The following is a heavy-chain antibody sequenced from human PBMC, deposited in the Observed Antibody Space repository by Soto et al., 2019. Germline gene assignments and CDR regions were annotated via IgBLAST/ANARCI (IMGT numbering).Heavy chain of an antibody. CDR1: GFTFSSYW. V-gene: IGHV3-74*01. Sequence: GGSLRLSCAASGFTFSSYWMHWVRQAPGKGLVWVSRINSDGSSTSYADSVKGRFTISRDNAKNTLYLQMNSLRAEDTAVYYCARGNGVVTGHDAFDIWGQGTMVTVSS. CDR2: INSDGSST. D-gene: IGHD2-21*02. CDR3: ARGNGVVTGHDAFDI. J-gene: IGHJ3*02.